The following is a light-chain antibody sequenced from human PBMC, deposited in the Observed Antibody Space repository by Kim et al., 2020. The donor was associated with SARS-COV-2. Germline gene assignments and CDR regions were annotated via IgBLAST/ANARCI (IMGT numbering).Light chain of an antibody. J-gene: IGKJ5*01. CDR3: HQYNNWPIT. V-gene: IGKV3-15*01. CDR2: GAS. Sequence: VSQGERASLSRRASQSVSGKLAWYQQKPRQAHRLIIYGASTRATDIPARFSGSGSVTEFTLTISSLQSEDFAVYYCHQYNNWPITFGEGTRLEI. CDR1: QSVSGK.